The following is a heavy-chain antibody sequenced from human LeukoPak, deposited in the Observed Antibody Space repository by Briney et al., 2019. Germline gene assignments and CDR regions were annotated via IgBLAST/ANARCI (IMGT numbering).Heavy chain of an antibody. Sequence: GGSLRLSCAASGFTFSSYAMSWVRQAPGKGLEWVSAISGSGGSTYYADSVKGRFTIPRDNSKNTLYLQMNSLRAEDTAVYYCAKDPTYYYGSGSYPDYWGQGTLVTVSS. CDR1: GFTFSSYA. D-gene: IGHD3-10*01. CDR3: AKDPTYYYGSGSYPDY. J-gene: IGHJ4*02. V-gene: IGHV3-23*01. CDR2: ISGSGGST.